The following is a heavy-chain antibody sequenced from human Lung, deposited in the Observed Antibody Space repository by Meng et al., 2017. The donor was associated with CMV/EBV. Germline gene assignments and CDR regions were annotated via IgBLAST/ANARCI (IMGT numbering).Heavy chain of an antibody. J-gene: IGHJ4*02. CDR3: ARKASWLLSLDY. CDR1: GDSISNSNW. D-gene: IGHD3-9*01. V-gene: IGHV4-4*02. CDR2: IYHSGTT. Sequence: SETXSLTCAVSGDSISNSNWWAWVRQPPGKGLEWIGEIYHSGTTNYNPPLKSRFTIPVNKSKKQFSLMLTSVTVADTAAYYCARKASWLLSLDYWGQGTLVTVSS.